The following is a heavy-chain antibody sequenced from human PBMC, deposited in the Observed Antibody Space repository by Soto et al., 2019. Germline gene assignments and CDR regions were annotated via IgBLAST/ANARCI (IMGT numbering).Heavy chain of an antibody. V-gene: IGHV4-59*12. CDR3: ARARYFTRFDY. D-gene: IGHD2-21*01. CDR1: GGSISSYY. J-gene: IGHJ4*02. CDR2: IYYSGST. Sequence: KPSETLSLTCTVSGGSISSYYWSWIRQPPGKGLEWIGYIYYSGSTNYNPSLKSRVTISVDTSKNQFSLKLSSVTAADTAVYYCARARYFTRFDYRGQGTLVTVSS.